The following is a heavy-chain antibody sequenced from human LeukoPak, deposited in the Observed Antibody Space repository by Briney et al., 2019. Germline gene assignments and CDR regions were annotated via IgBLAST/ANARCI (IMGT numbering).Heavy chain of an antibody. CDR2: ISKDGSNK. J-gene: IGHJ6*02. V-gene: IGHV3-30-3*01. Sequence: GGSLRLSCVASGLTVSNHWMSWVRQAPGKGLEWVAVISKDGSNKDYADSVKGRFTISRDNSKNTVYLQMNSLRTEDTAVYYCARDGGWGAAVMFSINYYYYGMDVWGQGTTVTVSS. D-gene: IGHD2-2*01. CDR3: ARDGGWGAAVMFSINYYYYGMDV. CDR1: GLTVSNHW.